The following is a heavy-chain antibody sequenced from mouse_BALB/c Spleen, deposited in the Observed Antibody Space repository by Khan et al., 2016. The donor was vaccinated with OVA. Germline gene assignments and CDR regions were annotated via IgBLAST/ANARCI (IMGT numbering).Heavy chain of an antibody. J-gene: IGHJ4*01. CDR1: GFSLTNYG. V-gene: IGHV2-6-1*01. Sequence: VELVESGPGLVAPSQSLSITCTISGFSLTNYGVHWVRQPPGKGLEWLVVIWSDGSTSYNSALKSRLSISRDNSKSQVFLRMNSLQTDDTAMYYCARQPYFHYYIMDYWGQGTSVIVSS. D-gene: IGHD2-10*01. CDR3: ARQPYFHYYIMDY. CDR2: IWSDGST.